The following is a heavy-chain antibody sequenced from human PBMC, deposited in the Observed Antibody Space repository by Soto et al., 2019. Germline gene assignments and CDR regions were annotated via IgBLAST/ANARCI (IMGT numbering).Heavy chain of an antibody. CDR2: IYHSGST. J-gene: IGHJ6*02. CDR1: GYSISSGYY. V-gene: IGHV4-38-2*01. D-gene: IGHD3-3*01. CDR3: ARIRRGVTIFGVVTLGDYYYGMDV. Sequence: TLSLTCAVSGYSISSGYYWGWIRQPPGKGLEWIGSIYHSGSTYYNPSLKSRVTISVDTSKNQFSLKLSSVTAADTAVYYCARIRRGVTIFGVVTLGDYYYGMDVWGQGTTVTVSS.